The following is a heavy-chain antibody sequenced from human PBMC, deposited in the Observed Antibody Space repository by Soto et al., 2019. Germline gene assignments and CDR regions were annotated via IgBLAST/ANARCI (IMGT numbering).Heavy chain of an antibody. D-gene: IGHD3-3*01. V-gene: IGHV4-4*07. CDR2: IYTSGST. CDR3: ARDNRITIFGVVSRYGMDV. CDR1: GGSISSYY. J-gene: IGHJ6*02. Sequence: QVQLQESGPGLVKPSETLSLTCTVSGGSISSYYWSWIRQPAGKGLEWIGRIYTSGSTNYNPSLMSRVTMSVDTSKNQFSLKLSSVTAADTAVYYCARDNRITIFGVVSRYGMDVWGQGTTVTVSS.